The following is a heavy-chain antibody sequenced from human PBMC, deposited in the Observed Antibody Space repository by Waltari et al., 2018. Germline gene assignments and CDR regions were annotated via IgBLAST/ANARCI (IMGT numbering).Heavy chain of an antibody. CDR2: IWSDGSYQ. CDR1: GFTFGSCA. Sequence: VQLVESGGGLVKPGGSLRLSCAASGFTFGSCAMHWVRQAPGKGLEWVAVIWSDGSYQYYADAVKGRFTVSRDNSKTTAYLQMTSLRAEDTAVYYCARALGSGSFLIDYWGQGTLVTVSS. CDR3: ARALGSGSFLIDY. J-gene: IGHJ4*02. D-gene: IGHD3-10*01. V-gene: IGHV3-33*01.